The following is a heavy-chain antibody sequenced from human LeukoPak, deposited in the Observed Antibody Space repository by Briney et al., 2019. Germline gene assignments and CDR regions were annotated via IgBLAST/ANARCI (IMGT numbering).Heavy chain of an antibody. J-gene: IGHJ6*03. D-gene: IGHD3-3*01. Sequence: KPGGSLRLSCAASGFTFSSYAMSWVRQAPGKGLEWVSAISGSSSYIYYADSVKGRFTISRDNAKNSLYLQMNSLRAEDTAVYYCARGHTLRDFWSDSPGYMDVWGKGTTVTVSS. CDR2: ISGSSSYI. CDR1: GFTFSSYA. V-gene: IGHV3-21*01. CDR3: ARGHTLRDFWSDSPGYMDV.